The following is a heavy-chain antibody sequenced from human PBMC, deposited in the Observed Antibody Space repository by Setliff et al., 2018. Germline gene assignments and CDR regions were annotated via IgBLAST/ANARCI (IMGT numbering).Heavy chain of an antibody. V-gene: IGHV3-23*01. CDR2: IGGRGIST. Sequence: GGSLRLSCAASGFTFDDYGMSWVRQAPGKGLEWVSGIGGRGISTYYADSVKGRFIISRDNSENSLTLQMNSLRVEDTAVYYCSRDLQGSGDYVVDYWGQGTLVTSPQ. CDR1: GFTFDDYG. CDR3: SRDLQGSGDYVVDY. J-gene: IGHJ4*02. D-gene: IGHD4-17*01.